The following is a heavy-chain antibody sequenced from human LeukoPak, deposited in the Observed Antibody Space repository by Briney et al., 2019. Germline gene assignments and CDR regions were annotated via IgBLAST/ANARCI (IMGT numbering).Heavy chain of an antibody. D-gene: IGHD6-19*01. V-gene: IGHV4-4*07. CDR1: GGSISSYY. CDR2: IYTSGST. CDR3: ARDFEQWLVAWWFDA. J-gene: IGHJ5*02. Sequence: SETLSLTCTVSGGSISSYYWSWIRQPAGKGLEWIGRIYTSGSTNYNPSLKSRVTMSVDTSKNQFSLKLSSVTAEDTAVYYCARDFEQWLVAWWFDAWGQGTLVTVSS.